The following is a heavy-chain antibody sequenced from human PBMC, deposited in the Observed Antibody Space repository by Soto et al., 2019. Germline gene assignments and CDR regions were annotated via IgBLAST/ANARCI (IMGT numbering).Heavy chain of an antibody. Sequence: SETLSLTCPVYGGSFSGYYWSWIRQPPGKGLEWIGEINHSGSTNYNPSLKSRVTISVDTSKNQFSLKLSSVTAADTAVYYCARPGVEYSSSSTASYFDYWGQGTLVTVSS. CDR3: ARPGVEYSSSSTASYFDY. CDR1: GGSFSGYY. D-gene: IGHD6-6*01. J-gene: IGHJ4*02. CDR2: INHSGST. V-gene: IGHV4-34*01.